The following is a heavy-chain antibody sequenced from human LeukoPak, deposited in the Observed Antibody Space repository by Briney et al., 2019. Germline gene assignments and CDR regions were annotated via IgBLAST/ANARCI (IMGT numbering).Heavy chain of an antibody. CDR3: ARGLEWLTRRHTWFDP. Sequence: GASAKVSCKASGYTFTSYGINWVRQAPGQGLKWMGWISAYNSNTHYAQKLQGRVTMTTDTSTSTAYMELRSLRSDDTAVYYCARGLEWLTRRHTWFDPWGQGTLVTVSS. CDR1: GYTFTSYG. J-gene: IGHJ5*02. CDR2: ISAYNSNT. V-gene: IGHV1-18*01. D-gene: IGHD3-3*01.